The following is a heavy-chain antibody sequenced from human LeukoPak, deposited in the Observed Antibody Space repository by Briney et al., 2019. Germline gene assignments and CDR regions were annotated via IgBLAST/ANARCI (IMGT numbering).Heavy chain of an antibody. CDR2: INWSSAQI. Sequence: PGGSLRLSCAASGFNFGDFAMNWVRQPPGKGLEWVSSINWSSAQIFYADSVKGRFTISRDSTKNSLYLEISSLRPEDTARYYCAKGSLSLAASAFDSWGQGTPVIVSS. V-gene: IGHV3-9*01. D-gene: IGHD6-13*01. J-gene: IGHJ4*02. CDR3: AKGSLSLAASAFDS. CDR1: GFNFGDFA.